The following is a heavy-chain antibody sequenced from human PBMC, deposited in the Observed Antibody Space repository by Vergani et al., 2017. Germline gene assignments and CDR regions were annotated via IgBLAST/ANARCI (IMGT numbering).Heavy chain of an antibody. CDR2: IIPIFGTA. V-gene: IGHV1-69*01. CDR1: GGTFSSYA. J-gene: IGHJ4*02. Sequence: QVQLVQSGAEVKKPGSSVKVSCKASGGTFSSYAISWVRQAPGQGLEWMGGIIPIFGTANYAQKFQGRVTITADESTSTAYMGMSSLRSEDTAVYYGARAHVEVTFGGVIDTYYFDYGGQGTLVTVSA. CDR3: ARAHVEVTFGGVIDTYYFDY. D-gene: IGHD3-16*02.